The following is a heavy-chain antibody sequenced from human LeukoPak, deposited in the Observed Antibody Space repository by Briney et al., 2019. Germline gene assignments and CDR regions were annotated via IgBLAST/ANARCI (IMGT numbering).Heavy chain of an antibody. CDR3: AKLSSAGVLMVYGVGIDY. CDR1: GFTFSSYA. J-gene: IGHJ4*02. CDR2: ISGSGGST. Sequence: GGSLRLSCAASGFTFSSYAMSWVRQAPGKGLEWVSAISGSGGSTYYADSVKGRFTISRDNSKNTLYLQMNSLRAEDTAVYYCAKLSSAGVLMVYGVGIDYWGQGTLVTVSS. D-gene: IGHD2-8*01. V-gene: IGHV3-23*01.